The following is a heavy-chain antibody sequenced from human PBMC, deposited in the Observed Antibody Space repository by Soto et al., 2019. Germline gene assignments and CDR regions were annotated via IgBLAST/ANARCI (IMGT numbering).Heavy chain of an antibody. Sequence: GGSLRLSCAASGFTFSSYGMHWVRQAPGKGLEWVAVIWYDGSNKYYADSVKGRFTISRDNSKNTLYLQMNSLRAEDTAVYYCARDQGAMVTSHFDYWGQGTLVTVSS. D-gene: IGHD5-18*01. V-gene: IGHV3-33*01. CDR1: GFTFSSYG. CDR3: ARDQGAMVTSHFDY. CDR2: IWYDGSNK. J-gene: IGHJ4*02.